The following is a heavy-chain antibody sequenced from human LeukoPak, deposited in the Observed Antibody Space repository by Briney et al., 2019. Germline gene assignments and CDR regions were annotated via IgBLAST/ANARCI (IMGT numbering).Heavy chain of an antibody. CDR2: IKQDGSEK. CDR1: GFTLSDYW. V-gene: IGHV3-7*05. D-gene: IGHD4-17*01. Sequence: GGSLRLSCAASGFTLSDYWMNWVRQAPGKGLEWVANIKQDGSEKYSLDSVKGRFTISRDNARNSLYLQMNSLRAEDTAVYYCAKDGGTTVRTVDYWGQGTLVTVSS. CDR3: AKDGGTTVRTVDY. J-gene: IGHJ4*02.